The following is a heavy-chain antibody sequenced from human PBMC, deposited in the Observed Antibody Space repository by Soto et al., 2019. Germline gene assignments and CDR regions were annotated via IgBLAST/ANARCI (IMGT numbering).Heavy chain of an antibody. V-gene: IGHV3-48*02. Sequence: EVQLVESGGGLVQPGGSLKLSCAVSGFTFSSHAMNWVRQAPGKGLEWVAYIHGTRSIIYYADSVKGRFTISRDNAKNALYLQMDSLRDEDTDLYYCARDARNADYDYWGQGTLVTVSS. CDR1: GFTFSSHA. CDR3: ARDARNADYDY. J-gene: IGHJ4*02. D-gene: IGHD3-16*01. CDR2: IHGTRSII.